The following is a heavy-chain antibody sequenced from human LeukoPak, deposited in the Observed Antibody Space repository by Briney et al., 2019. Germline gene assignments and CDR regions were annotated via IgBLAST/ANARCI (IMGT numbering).Heavy chain of an antibody. CDR3: ARTYCGGDCYSLLGPNDAFDI. D-gene: IGHD2-21*01. CDR2: IYITGST. CDR1: GGSISSYY. Sequence: PSETLSLTCTVSGGSISSYYWSWFRQPAGKGLEWIGRIYITGSTNYNPSLKSRVTISVDTSKNQFSLKLSSVTAADTAVYYCARTYCGGDCYSLLGPNDAFDIWGQGTMVTVSS. J-gene: IGHJ3*02. V-gene: IGHV4-4*07.